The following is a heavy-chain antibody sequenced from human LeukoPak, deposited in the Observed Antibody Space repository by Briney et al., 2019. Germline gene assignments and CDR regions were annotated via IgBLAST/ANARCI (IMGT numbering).Heavy chain of an antibody. CDR3: ARLPLRNEHIVVVTAIDAFDI. J-gene: IGHJ3*02. Sequence: GASVKVSCKASGGTFSSYTISWVRQAPGQGLEWMGWISAYNGNTNYAQKLQGRVTMTTDTSTSTAYMELRSLRSDDTAVYYCARLPLRNEHIVVVTAIDAFDIWGQGTMVTVSS. CDR1: GGTFSSYT. D-gene: IGHD2-21*02. V-gene: IGHV1-18*01. CDR2: ISAYNGNT.